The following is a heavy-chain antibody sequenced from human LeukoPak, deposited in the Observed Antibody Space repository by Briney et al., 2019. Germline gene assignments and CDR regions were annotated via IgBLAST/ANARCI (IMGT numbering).Heavy chain of an antibody. CDR3: ARDGQLVYYYYYMDV. D-gene: IGHD6-13*01. V-gene: IGHV3-30*04. CDR2: ISYDGSNK. Sequence: GGSLRLSCAASGFTFSSYAMHWLRQARGKGLEWVAVISYDGSNKYYADSVKGRFTISRDNSKNTLYLQMNSLRAEDTAVYYCARDGQLVYYYYYMDVWGKGTTVTVSS. J-gene: IGHJ6*03. CDR1: GFTFSSYA.